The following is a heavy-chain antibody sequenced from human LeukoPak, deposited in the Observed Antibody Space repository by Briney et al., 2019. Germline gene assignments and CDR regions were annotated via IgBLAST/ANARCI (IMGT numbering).Heavy chain of an antibody. CDR1: GGTFSSYA. J-gene: IGHJ4*02. CDR3: ARDLDRYVQNSFDY. V-gene: IGHV1-69*13. D-gene: IGHD3-16*01. Sequence: SVKVSCKASGGTFSSYAISWVRQAPGQGLEWMGGIIPIFGTANYAQKFQGRVTITADESTSTAYMELSSLRSEDTAVYYCARDLDRYVQNSFDYWGQGTLVTVSS. CDR2: IIPIFGTA.